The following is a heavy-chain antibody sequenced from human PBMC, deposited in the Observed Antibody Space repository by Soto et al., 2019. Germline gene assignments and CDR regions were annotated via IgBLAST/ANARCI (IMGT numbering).Heavy chain of an antibody. CDR3: AKQFPLAAAGLFDY. D-gene: IGHD6-13*01. J-gene: IGHJ4*02. CDR2: ISYDGSNK. V-gene: IGHV3-30*18. Sequence: QVQLVESGGGVVQPGRSLRLSCAASGFTFSSYGMHWVRQAPGKGLEWVAVISYDGSNKYYADSVKGRFTISRDNSKNTLYLQMNSLRAEDTAVYYCAKQFPLAAAGLFDYWGQGTLVTVSS. CDR1: GFTFSSYG.